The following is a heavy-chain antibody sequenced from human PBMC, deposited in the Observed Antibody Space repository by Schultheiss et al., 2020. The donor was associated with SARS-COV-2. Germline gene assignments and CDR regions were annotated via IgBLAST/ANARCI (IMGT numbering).Heavy chain of an antibody. CDR3: ARARIAVAGNWNWYFDL. D-gene: IGHD6-19*01. V-gene: IGHV4-59*01. CDR2: IYHSGST. Sequence: SQTLSLTCTVSGGSISSYYWSWIRQHPGKGLEWIGYIYHSGSTNYNPSLKSRVTISVDTSKNQFSLKLSSVTAADTAVYYCARARIAVAGNWNWYFDLWGRGTLVTVSS. CDR1: GGSISSYY. J-gene: IGHJ2*01.